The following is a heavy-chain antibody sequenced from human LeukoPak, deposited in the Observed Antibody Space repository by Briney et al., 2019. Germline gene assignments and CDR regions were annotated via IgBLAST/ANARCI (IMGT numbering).Heavy chain of an antibody. J-gene: IGHJ4*02. D-gene: IGHD6-13*01. CDR3: ARADGSWYDY. V-gene: IGHV4-34*01. Sequence: SETLPLTCAVYGGSFSGYYWSWIRQPPGKGLEWIGEINHSGSTNYNPSLKSRVTISVDTSKNQFSLKLSSVTAADTAVYYCARADGSWYDYWGQGTLATVSS. CDR1: GGSFSGYY. CDR2: INHSGST.